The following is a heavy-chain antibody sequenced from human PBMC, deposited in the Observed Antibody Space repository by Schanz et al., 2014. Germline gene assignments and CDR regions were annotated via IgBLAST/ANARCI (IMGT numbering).Heavy chain of an antibody. J-gene: IGHJ4*02. CDR3: ASLDTAMVPFAY. V-gene: IGHV3-11*06. CDR2: ISSTGSYR. CDR1: GFTFNDYY. D-gene: IGHD5-18*01. Sequence: VQLVESGGGLVQPGGSLRLSCAASGFTFNDYYMKWIRRAPGKGLEWVSDISSTGSYREYADSVKGRFTISRDNAKNSLFLQMNSLRAEDTGVYYCASLDTAMVPFAYWGQGTQVTVSS.